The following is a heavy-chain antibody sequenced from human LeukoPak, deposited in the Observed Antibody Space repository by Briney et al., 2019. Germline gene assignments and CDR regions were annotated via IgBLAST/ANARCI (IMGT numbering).Heavy chain of an antibody. J-gene: IGHJ3*02. Sequence: PSETQSLTCTVSGGSISSYYWSWIRQPAGKGLEWIGRIYTSGSTNYNPSLKSRVTMSVDTSKNQFSLKLSSVTAADTAVYYCARDTITMVQGVWAFDIWGQGTMVTVSS. CDR1: GGSISSYY. CDR2: IYTSGST. V-gene: IGHV4-4*07. D-gene: IGHD3-10*01. CDR3: ARDTITMVQGVWAFDI.